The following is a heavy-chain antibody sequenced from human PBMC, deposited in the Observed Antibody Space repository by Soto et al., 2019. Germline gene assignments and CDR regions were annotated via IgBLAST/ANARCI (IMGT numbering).Heavy chain of an antibody. CDR2: INHSGST. V-gene: IGHV4-34*01. D-gene: IGHD6-6*01. CDR1: GGSFSGYY. Sequence: QVQLQQWGAGLLKPSETLSLTCAVYGGSFSGYYWSWIRQPPGKGLEWIGEINHSGSTNYNPSLKSRVTISVDTSKNQFSLTLRSVIASDTAAYYCARESRIAARAYYYYYYGMDVCVHGTTVTVSS. CDR3: ARESRIAARAYYYYYYGMDV. J-gene: IGHJ6*02.